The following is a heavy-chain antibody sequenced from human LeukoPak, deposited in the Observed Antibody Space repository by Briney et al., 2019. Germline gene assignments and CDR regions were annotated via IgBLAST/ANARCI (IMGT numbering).Heavy chain of an antibody. Sequence: GSSVKVSCKASGGTFTSYDINWVRQATGQGLEWMGWMNPNSGNTGYAQKFQGRVTMTRNTSISTAYMELSSLRSEDTAVYYCARGVSGGYYYYYYMDVWGKGTTVTISS. CDR3: ARGVSGGYYYYYYMDV. J-gene: IGHJ6*03. CDR1: GGTFTSYD. V-gene: IGHV1-8*01. D-gene: IGHD3-10*01. CDR2: MNPNSGNT.